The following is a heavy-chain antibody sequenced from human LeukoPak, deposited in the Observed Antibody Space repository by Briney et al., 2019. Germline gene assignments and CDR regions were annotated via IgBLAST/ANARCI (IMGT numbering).Heavy chain of an antibody. CDR1: GFTVSSNY. V-gene: IGHV3-66*01. Sequence: PGGSLRLSCAASGFTVSSNYMSWVRQAPGKGLEWVSVIYSGGSTYYADSVKGRFTISRDNSKNTLYLQMNSLRAEDTAVYYCASRKDGYNPDGFDIWGQGTMVTVSS. CDR2: IYSGGST. J-gene: IGHJ3*02. CDR3: ASRKDGYNPDGFDI. D-gene: IGHD5-24*01.